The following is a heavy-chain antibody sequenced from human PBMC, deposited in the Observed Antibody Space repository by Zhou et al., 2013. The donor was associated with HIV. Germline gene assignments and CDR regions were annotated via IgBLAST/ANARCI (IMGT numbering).Heavy chain of an antibody. V-gene: IGHV1-18*01. CDR3: ATSVSTTVVTTRPHAFDI. Sequence: QVQLVQSGAEVKKPGASVKVSCKASGYSFTSYGFSWVRQVPGQGLEWMGWISAYNGNTIYAQKVQGRVTMTTDTSTSTAYMELSSLRSEDTAVYYXATSVSTTVVTTRPHAFDIVGPRDNGHRLF. CDR1: GYSFTSYG. J-gene: IGHJ3*02. CDR2: ISAYNGNT. D-gene: IGHD4-17*01.